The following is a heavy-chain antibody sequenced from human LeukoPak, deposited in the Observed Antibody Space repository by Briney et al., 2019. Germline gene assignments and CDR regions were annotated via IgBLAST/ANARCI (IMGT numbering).Heavy chain of an antibody. D-gene: IGHD3-22*01. CDR3: ARAGYSVPTYAFDI. CDR2: IYYSGST. Sequence: SETLSLTCTVSGGSISSYYWSWIRQPPGKGLEWIGYIYYSGSTNYNPSLKSRVTISVDTSKNQFSLKLSSVTAADTAVYYCARAGYSVPTYAFDIWGQGTMVTVSS. CDR1: GGSISSYY. V-gene: IGHV4-59*01. J-gene: IGHJ3*02.